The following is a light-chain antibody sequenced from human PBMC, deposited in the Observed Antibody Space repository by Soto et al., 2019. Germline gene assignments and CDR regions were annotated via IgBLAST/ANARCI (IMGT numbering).Light chain of an antibody. J-gene: IGKJ1*01. CDR3: QQYDISPWT. V-gene: IGKV3-20*01. Sequence: DIVLTQSPASLSLSPGERATLSCRASQSLSSNFLAWYQQKPGQPPRLIIYDSSTRATGFPDRFIGSRSGTDCTLTIIRLEPEDVAVYYCQQYDISPWTLGQGTKVDIK. CDR1: QSLSSNF. CDR2: DSS.